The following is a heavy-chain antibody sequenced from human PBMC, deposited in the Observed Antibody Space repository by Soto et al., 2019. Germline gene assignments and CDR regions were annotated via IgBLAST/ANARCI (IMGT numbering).Heavy chain of an antibody. Sequence: GGSLRLSCAAFGFTFSSYAMHWVRQAPGKGLEWVAVISYDGSNKYYADSVKGRFTISRDNSKNTLYLQMNSLRAEDTAVYYCARAPYGSGSYSSDYFDYWGQGTLVTVSS. J-gene: IGHJ4*02. V-gene: IGHV3-30-3*01. D-gene: IGHD3-10*01. CDR2: ISYDGSNK. CDR1: GFTFSSYA. CDR3: ARAPYGSGSYSSDYFDY.